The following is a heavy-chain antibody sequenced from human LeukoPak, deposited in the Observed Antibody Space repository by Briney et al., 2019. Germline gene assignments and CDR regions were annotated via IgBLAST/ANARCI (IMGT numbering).Heavy chain of an antibody. J-gene: IGHJ4*02. V-gene: IGHV3-48*02. CDR1: GFTFSSFS. CDR3: ARDAGTGYFDY. CDR2: ISASSSTM. Sequence: GGSLRLPCVASGFTFSSFSMNWVRQAPGKGLEWISYISASSSTMYYADSVKGRFTISRDNGKNSLSLQINSLRDEDTAVFYCARDAGTGYFDYWGQGTLVTVSS. D-gene: IGHD1-1*01.